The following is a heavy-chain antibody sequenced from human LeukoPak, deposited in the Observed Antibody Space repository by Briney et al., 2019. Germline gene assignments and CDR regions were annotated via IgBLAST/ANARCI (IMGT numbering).Heavy chain of an antibody. CDR3: ARVRYCSGGSCYGNWYDP. CDR1: GLTISSYS. D-gene: IGHD2-15*01. Sequence: GGSLRLSCAASGLTISSYSMNWVRQAPGKGLQWVSYISSSSSTIYYADSVRGRFTISRDNGKNSLYLQMNSLRAEDTAVYYCARVRYCSGGSCYGNWYDPWGQGTLVTVSS. J-gene: IGHJ5*02. V-gene: IGHV3-48*04. CDR2: ISSSSSTI.